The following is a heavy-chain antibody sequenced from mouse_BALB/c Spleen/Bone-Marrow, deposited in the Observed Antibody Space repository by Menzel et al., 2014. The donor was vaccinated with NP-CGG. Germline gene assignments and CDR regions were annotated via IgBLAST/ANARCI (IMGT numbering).Heavy chain of an antibody. CDR1: GYTFTTYW. V-gene: IGHV1-69*02. CDR2: VDPYDGYT. D-gene: IGHD1-3*01. Sequence: VQLQQSGAEFVTPGASVKLSCKASGYTFTTYWMPWVKQRPGHGLEWIGQVDPYDGYTNYSQMFKGKATLTVDKSSSTAYMQLSSLSSESSAVYYCARGGDNFAWFAYWGQGTLVTVSA. J-gene: IGHJ3*01. CDR3: ARGGDNFAWFAY.